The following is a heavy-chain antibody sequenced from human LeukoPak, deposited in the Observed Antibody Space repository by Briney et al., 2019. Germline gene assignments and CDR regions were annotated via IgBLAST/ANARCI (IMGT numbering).Heavy chain of an antibody. D-gene: IGHD5-18*01. Sequence: ASVKVSCKASGYTFTGYYMHWVRQAPGQGLEWMGWINPNSGGTNYAQKFQGRVTMTRDTSISTAYMELSRLRSDDTAVYYCARVRWGSYGYINKGALDIWGQGTMVTVSS. V-gene: IGHV1-2*02. CDR1: GYTFTGYY. J-gene: IGHJ3*02. CDR2: INPNSGGT. CDR3: ARVRWGSYGYINKGALDI.